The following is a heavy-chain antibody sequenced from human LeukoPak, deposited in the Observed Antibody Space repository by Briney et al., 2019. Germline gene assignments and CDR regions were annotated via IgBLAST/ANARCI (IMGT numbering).Heavy chain of an antibody. CDR3: ARDVAATTVAAGAFDP. V-gene: IGHV3-20*04. D-gene: IGHD2-15*01. CDR2: IDWRGANT. J-gene: IGHJ5*02. Sequence: GGSLRLSCEASGFTSNGFMFDDFGMSWFRQGPGKGLEWVSGIDWRGANTGYADSVKGRFTTSRDNGKNFLYLQMNSLRDEDTALYYCARDVAATTVAAGAFDPWGQGTLVIVTS. CDR1: GFTSNGFMFDDFG.